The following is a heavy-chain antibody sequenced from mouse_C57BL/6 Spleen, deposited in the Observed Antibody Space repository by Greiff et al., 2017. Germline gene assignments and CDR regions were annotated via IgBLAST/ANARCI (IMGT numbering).Heavy chain of an antibody. CDR3: ATYYSNSFDY. J-gene: IGHJ2*01. V-gene: IGHV1-26*01. Sequence: VQLQQSGPELVKPGASVKISCKASGYTFTDYYMNWVKQSHGKSLEWIGDINPNNGGTSYNQKFKGKATLTVDKSSSTAYMELRSLTSEDSAVYYCATYYSNSFDYWGQGTTLTVSS. CDR1: GYTFTDYY. D-gene: IGHD2-5*01. CDR2: INPNNGGT.